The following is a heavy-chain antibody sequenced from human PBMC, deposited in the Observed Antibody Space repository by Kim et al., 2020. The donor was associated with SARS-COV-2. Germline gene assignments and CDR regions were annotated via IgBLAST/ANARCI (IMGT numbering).Heavy chain of an antibody. V-gene: IGHV1-18*01. D-gene: IGHD6-13*01. J-gene: IGHJ6*02. CDR2: ISAYNGNT. Sequence: ASVKVSCKASGYTFTSYGISWVRQAPGQGLEWMGWISAYNGNTNYAQKLQGRVTMTTDTSTSTAYMELRSLRSDDTAVYYCAGAYSSSWGYYYYGMDVWGQGPTVTVSS. CDR1: GYTFTSYG. CDR3: AGAYSSSWGYYYYGMDV.